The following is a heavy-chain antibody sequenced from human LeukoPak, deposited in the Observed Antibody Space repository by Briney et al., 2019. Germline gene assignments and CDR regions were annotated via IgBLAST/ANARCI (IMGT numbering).Heavy chain of an antibody. CDR2: ISAYNGNT. D-gene: IGHD3-3*01. Sequence: GAPVKVSCKASGYTFTSYGISWVRQAPGQGLEWMGWISAYNGNTNYAQKLQGRVTMTTDTSTSTAYMELRSLRSGDTAVYYCARSITIFGLVTPDYYYYMDVWGKGTTVTVSS. J-gene: IGHJ6*03. V-gene: IGHV1-18*01. CDR1: GYTFTSYG. CDR3: ARSITIFGLVTPDYYYYMDV.